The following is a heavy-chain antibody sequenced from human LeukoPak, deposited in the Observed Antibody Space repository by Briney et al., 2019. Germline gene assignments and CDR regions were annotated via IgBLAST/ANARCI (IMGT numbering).Heavy chain of an antibody. Sequence: GGSLRLSCAASGFTFSNYAMSWVRQAPGKGLQWVSAISGSGGSTYYAASVKGRFSISRDNSKNTVYLQMNSLRADDTAVYYCAKVRYDVLTGCYGCYFDYWGQGILVTVSS. V-gene: IGHV3-23*01. CDR2: ISGSGGST. J-gene: IGHJ4*02. D-gene: IGHD3-9*01. CDR1: GFTFSNYA. CDR3: AKVRYDVLTGCYGCYFDY.